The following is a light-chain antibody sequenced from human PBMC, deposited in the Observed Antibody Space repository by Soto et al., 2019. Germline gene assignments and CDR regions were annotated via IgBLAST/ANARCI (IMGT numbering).Light chain of an antibody. CDR1: SSDVGGYNY. CDR3: SSYRSGSTRV. V-gene: IGLV2-14*01. CDR2: EVS. J-gene: IGLJ3*02. Sequence: QSALTQPASVSGSPGQSITISCTGTSSDVGGYNYVSWYKQNPGKAPKLMIYEVSNRPSGISSRFSGSKSGNTASLTISGLQAEDEADYYCSSYRSGSTRVFGGGTKLTVL.